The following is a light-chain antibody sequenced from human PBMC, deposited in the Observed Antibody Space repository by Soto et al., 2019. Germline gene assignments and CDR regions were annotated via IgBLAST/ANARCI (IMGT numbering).Light chain of an antibody. Sequence: QSALTQPPSASGSPGQSVTISCTGTSSDVGGSDYVSWYQQHPGKAPKLMIYEVSKRPSGVPDRFSGSKSGNTASLTVSGLQAEDEADYSCTSYVGGNNFVFGPGTKLTV. CDR3: TSYVGGNNFV. V-gene: IGLV2-8*01. J-gene: IGLJ1*01. CDR2: EVS. CDR1: SSDVGGSDY.